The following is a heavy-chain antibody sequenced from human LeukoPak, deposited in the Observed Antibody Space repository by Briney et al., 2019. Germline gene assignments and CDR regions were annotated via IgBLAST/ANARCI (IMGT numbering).Heavy chain of an antibody. CDR2: IYYSGST. CDR1: GGSISSSSYY. CDR3: ARGGYYGSGNDFRFDP. D-gene: IGHD3-10*01. J-gene: IGHJ5*02. Sequence: SETLSLTCTVSGGSISSSSYYWGWIRQPPGKGLEWIGSIYYSGSTYYNPSLKSRVTVSVDTSKNQFSLKLSSVTAADTAVYYCARGGYYGSGNDFRFDPWGQGTLVTVSS. V-gene: IGHV4-39*07.